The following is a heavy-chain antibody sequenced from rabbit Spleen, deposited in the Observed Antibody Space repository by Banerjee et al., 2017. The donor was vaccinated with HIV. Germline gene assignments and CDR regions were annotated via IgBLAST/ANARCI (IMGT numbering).Heavy chain of an antibody. CDR1: GIDLTNYY. CDR3: ARAIVPWLGLTRLDL. V-gene: IGHV1S7*01. D-gene: IGHD4-1*01. J-gene: IGHJ3*01. CDR2: IYAARGTT. Sequence: QLTETGGGLVQPGGSLTLSCKASGIDLTNYYINWVRQAPGKGLEWIGIIYAARGTTDYASWVNGRFTISSDNAQSTVDLKMTSLTAADTASYFCARAIVPWLGLTRLDLWGQGTLVTVS.